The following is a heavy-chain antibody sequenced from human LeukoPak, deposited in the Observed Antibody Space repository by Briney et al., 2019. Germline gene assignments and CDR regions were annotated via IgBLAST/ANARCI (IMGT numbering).Heavy chain of an antibody. V-gene: IGHV3-23*01. J-gene: IGHJ4*02. CDR2: ISGSGDST. CDR3: AKDRLLNCRGDCYIIDN. Sequence: PGGSLRLSCVASGFTLRSYVMNWVRQTPGKGLEWVSSISGSGDSTFYADSVKGRFSISRDNSKNTLYLQVNGLRTEDTAVYYCAKDRLLNCRGDCYIIDNWGQGTVVTVSS. D-gene: IGHD2-21*02. CDR1: GFTLRSYV.